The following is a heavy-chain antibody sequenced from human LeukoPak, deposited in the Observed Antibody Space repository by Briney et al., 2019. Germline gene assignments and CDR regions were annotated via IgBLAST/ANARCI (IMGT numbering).Heavy chain of an antibody. CDR1: GGSISSGGYY. D-gene: IGHD6-6*01. Sequence: SETLSLTCTVSGGSISSGGYYWSWIRQPAGKGLEWIGRIYTSGSTNYNPSLKSRVTMSVDTSKNQFSLKLSSVTAADTAVYYCAREGNIAARPEAFDIWGQGTMVTVSS. J-gene: IGHJ3*02. V-gene: IGHV4-61*02. CDR3: AREGNIAARPEAFDI. CDR2: IYTSGST.